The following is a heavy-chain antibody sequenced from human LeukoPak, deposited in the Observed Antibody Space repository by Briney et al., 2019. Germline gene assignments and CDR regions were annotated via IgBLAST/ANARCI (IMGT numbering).Heavy chain of an antibody. J-gene: IGHJ4*02. D-gene: IGHD6-13*01. CDR3: ARGSGSSWYGGDDY. CDR1: GFTFSSYG. V-gene: IGHV3-30*02. CDR2: IRYDGSDK. Sequence: GGSLRLSCAASGFTFSSYGMHWVRQAPGKGLEWVAFIRYDGSDKYYADSVKGRFTISRDNSKNTRYLQMNSLRAEDTAVYYCARGSGSSWYGGDDYWGQGTLVTVSS.